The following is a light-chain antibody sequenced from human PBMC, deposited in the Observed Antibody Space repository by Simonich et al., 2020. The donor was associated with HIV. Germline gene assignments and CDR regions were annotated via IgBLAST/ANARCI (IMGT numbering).Light chain of an antibody. V-gene: IGKV3-15*01. J-gene: IGKJ3*01. CDR3: QQYDNWPPL. CDR2: GAS. CDR1: QSVSST. Sequence: EIVMTQSPATLSVSPGERATLSCRASQSVSSTLAWYWQKPGQAPRLLIYGASTRANGIPARFSGSGSGTEFTLTISSMQSEDFAVYYCQQYDNWPPLFGPGTKVDI.